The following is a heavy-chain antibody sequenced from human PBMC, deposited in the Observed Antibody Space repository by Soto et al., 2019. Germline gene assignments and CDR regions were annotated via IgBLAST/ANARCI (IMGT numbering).Heavy chain of an antibody. CDR1: GFTFSSYG. CDR3: AHHGVGSSDY. V-gene: IGHV3-30*03. J-gene: IGHJ4*02. D-gene: IGHD3-3*01. Sequence: QVQLVESGGGVVQPGRSLRLSCAASGFTFSSYGMHWVRQAPGKGLEWVAVISHDGSNKYYADAVKGRFTISRDNSKNTLYLQMNSLRAEDTAVYYCAHHGVGSSDYWGQGTLVTVSS. CDR2: ISHDGSNK.